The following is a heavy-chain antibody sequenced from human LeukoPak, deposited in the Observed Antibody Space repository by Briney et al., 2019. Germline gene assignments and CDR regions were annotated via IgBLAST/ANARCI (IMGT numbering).Heavy chain of an antibody. CDR2: IYYSGST. CDR3: ARSLIAAPDY. CDR1: GGSISSGGYY. J-gene: IGHJ4*02. D-gene: IGHD6-6*01. Sequence: SETLSLTCTVSGGSISSGGYYWSWIRQHPGKGLEWIGYIYYSGSTYYNPSLKSRVTISVDTSKNQFSLKLSSVTAADTAVYYRARSLIAAPDYWGQGTLVTVSS. V-gene: IGHV4-31*03.